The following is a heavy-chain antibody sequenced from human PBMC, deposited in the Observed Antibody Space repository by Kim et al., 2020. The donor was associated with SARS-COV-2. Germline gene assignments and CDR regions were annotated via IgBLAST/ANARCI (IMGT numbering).Heavy chain of an antibody. V-gene: IGHV5-51*01. CDR3: ARQGGGSSGYWYFDL. D-gene: IGHD1-26*01. J-gene: IGHJ2*01. Sequence: GESLQISCKGSGYSFTSYWIGWVRQMPGKGLEWMGIIYPGDSDTRYSPSFQGQVTISADKSISTAYLQWSSLKASDTAMYYCARQGGGSSGYWYFDLWGRGTLVTVSS. CDR1: GYSFTSYW. CDR2: IYPGDSDT.